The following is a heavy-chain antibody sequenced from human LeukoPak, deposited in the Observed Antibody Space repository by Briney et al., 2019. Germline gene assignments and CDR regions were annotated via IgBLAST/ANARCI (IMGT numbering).Heavy chain of an antibody. J-gene: IGHJ6*02. D-gene: IGHD2-21*02. V-gene: IGHV1-18*01. CDR3: ARLLCGGDCSTPYYYYGMDV. CDR2: ISAYNGNT. CDR1: GYTFTSYG. Sequence: ASVKVSCKASGYTFTSYGISWVRQAPGQGLEWMGWISAYNGNTNYAQKLQGRVTMTTDTSTSTAYMELRSLRSDDTAVYYCARLLCGGDCSTPYYYYGMDVWGQGTTVTVSS.